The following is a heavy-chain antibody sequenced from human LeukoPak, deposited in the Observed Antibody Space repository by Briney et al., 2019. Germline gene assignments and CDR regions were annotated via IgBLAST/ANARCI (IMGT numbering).Heavy chain of an antibody. V-gene: IGHV3-23*01. CDR1: GFTFRIYA. CDR3: AKEIAQYCGGDCPSDY. D-gene: IGHD2-21*02. CDR2: IIGSGGST. J-gene: IGHJ4*02. Sequence: SGGSLRLSCAGSGFTFRIYAMSWVRQAPGKGLEGVSAIIGSGGSTYYADSVKGRFTISRDNSKHTLYLKMHSLRVEDTDVYYCAKEIAQYCGGDCPSDYWGQGTLVTVSS.